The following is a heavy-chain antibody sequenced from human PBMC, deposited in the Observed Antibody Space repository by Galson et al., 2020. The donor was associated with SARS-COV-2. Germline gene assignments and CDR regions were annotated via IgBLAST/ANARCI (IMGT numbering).Heavy chain of an antibody. CDR2: IYWNDDK. D-gene: IGHD6-19*01. CDR3: AHRHSSGWLRVI. CDR1: GFSLSTSGVG. J-gene: IGHJ4*02. Sequence: SGPTLVKPTQTLTLTCTFSGFSLSTSGVGVGWIRQPPGKALEWLALIYWNDDKRYSPSLKSRLTITKDTSKNQVVLTMTNMDPVDTATYYCAHRHSSGWLRVIWGQGTLVTVSS. V-gene: IGHV2-5*01.